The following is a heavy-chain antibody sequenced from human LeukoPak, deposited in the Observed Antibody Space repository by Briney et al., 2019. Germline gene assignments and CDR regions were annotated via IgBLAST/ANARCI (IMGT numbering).Heavy chain of an antibody. J-gene: IGHJ4*02. D-gene: IGHD3-9*01. CDR1: GYTFTSYA. Sequence: GASVKVSCKASGYTFTSYAMHWVRQAPGQRLEWMGWINAGNGNTKYSLKFQGRVTITRDTSASTAYMELSSLRSEDTAVYYCARDSVGGGILTGHYFDYWGQGTLVTVSS. V-gene: IGHV1-3*01. CDR3: ARDSVGGGILTGHYFDY. CDR2: INAGNGNT.